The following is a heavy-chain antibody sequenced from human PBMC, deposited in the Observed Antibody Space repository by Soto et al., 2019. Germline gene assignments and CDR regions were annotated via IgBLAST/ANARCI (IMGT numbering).Heavy chain of an antibody. J-gene: IGHJ3*02. CDR1: GYSFTSYW. CDR2: IYPGDSDT. CDR3: ARHPPEWELLAFLGAFDI. V-gene: IGHV5-51*01. D-gene: IGHD1-26*01. Sequence: PGESLKISCKGSGYSFTSYWIGWVRQMPGKGLEWMGIIYPGDSDTRYSPSFQGQVTISADKSISTAYLQWSSLKASDTAMYYCARHPPEWELLAFLGAFDIWGQGTMVTVSS.